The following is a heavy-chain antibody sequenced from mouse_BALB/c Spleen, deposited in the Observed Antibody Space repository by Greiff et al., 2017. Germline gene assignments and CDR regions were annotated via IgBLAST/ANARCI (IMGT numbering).Heavy chain of an antibody. CDR1: GFTFSDYY. D-gene: IGHD1-1*01. J-gene: IGHJ2*01. CDR3: ARGDYYYGSSWNYFDY. CDR2: ISDGGSYT. Sequence: EVKLMESGGGLVKPGGSLKLSCAASGFTFSDYYMYWVRQTPEKRLEWVATISDGGSYTYYPDSVKGRFTISRDNAKNNLYLQMSSLKSEDTAMYYCARGDYYYGSSWNYFDYWGQGTTLTVAS. V-gene: IGHV5-4*02.